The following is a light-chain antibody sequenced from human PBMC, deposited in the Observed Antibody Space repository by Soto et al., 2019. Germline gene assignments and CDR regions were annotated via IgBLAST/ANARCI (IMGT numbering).Light chain of an antibody. J-gene: IGLJ1*01. CDR3: ISYVSMCSYV. CDR2: EVS. V-gene: IGLV2-14*03. CDR1: SSDVGGYNS. Sequence: QSALTQAASVSGSPGQTITVSCTGTSSDVGGYNSVSWYQQHPANPPTLIIYEVSNRPSRVSDRFSGSTSGNTASLTISVLEAENEAGYYCISYVSMCSYVFATGTKVTV.